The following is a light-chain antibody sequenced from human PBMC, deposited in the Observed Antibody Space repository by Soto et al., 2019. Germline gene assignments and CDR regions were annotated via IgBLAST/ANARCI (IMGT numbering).Light chain of an antibody. CDR2: EVN. J-gene: IGLJ1*01. CDR1: SSDIGGHNY. Sequence: QSVLTQPRSVSGSPGQSVTISCTGTSSDIGGHNYVSWYQHHPGEAPRLIIYEVNKRPSGVPDRFSGSKSGNTASLTISGLQAEDEADYYCCSYAGRYTDVFGTETKLTVL. V-gene: IGLV2-11*01. CDR3: CSYAGRYTDV.